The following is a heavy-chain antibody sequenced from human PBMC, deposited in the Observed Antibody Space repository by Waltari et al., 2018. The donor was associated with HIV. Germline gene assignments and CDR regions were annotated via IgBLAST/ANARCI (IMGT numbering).Heavy chain of an antibody. D-gene: IGHD3-10*01. V-gene: IGHV3-13*01. J-gene: IGHJ6*02. CDR2: IGTAGDT. CDR1: GCTCSSYD. Sequence: EVQLVESGGGLVQPGGSLRLSCAASGCTCSSYDLHWVRQATGKGLEWVSAIGTAGDTYYPGSVKGRFTISRENAKNSLYLQMNSLRAGYTAVYYCARGGGVVDGMDVWGQGTTVTVSS. CDR3: ARGGGVVDGMDV.